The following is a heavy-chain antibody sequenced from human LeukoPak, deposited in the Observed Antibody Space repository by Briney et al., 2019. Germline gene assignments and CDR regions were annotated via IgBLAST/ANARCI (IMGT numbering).Heavy chain of an antibody. CDR2: INPSGGGT. D-gene: IGHD6-13*01. CDR3: AVTPGIAAAGSFVDY. CDR1: GYTFTNYY. J-gene: IGHJ4*02. Sequence: ASVKVSCKASGYTFTNYYMHWVRQAPGQGLEWMGIINPSGGGTSYAQKFQGRLTMTRDTSTTTVYMELSSLRSEDTAVYYCAVTPGIAAAGSFVDYWGQGTLVTVSS. V-gene: IGHV1-46*01.